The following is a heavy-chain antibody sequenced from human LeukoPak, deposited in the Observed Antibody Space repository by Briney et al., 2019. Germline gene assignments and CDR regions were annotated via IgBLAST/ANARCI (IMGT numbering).Heavy chain of an antibody. D-gene: IGHD5-18*01. CDR2: IKHDGSEK. V-gene: IGHV3-7*01. J-gene: IGHJ4*02. CDR1: GFTFSSYW. Sequence: GGSLRLSCAASGFTFSSYWMSWVRQAPGKGLEWVANIKHDGSEKYYVASVKGRFTISRDNAKTSLYLEMNSLRVDDTAVYYCARGRYSYGYYFDYWGQGTLVTVSS. CDR3: ARGRYSYGYYFDY.